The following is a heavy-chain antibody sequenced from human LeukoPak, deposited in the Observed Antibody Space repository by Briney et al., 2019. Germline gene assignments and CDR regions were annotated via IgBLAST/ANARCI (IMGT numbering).Heavy chain of an antibody. J-gene: IGHJ4*02. CDR1: GGSISTYY. CDR3: ARGYSSSWFYFDY. D-gene: IGHD6-13*01. Sequence: SETLSLTCTVSGGSISTYYWSWLRQPPGKGLEWLGYIYYSGSTNYNPSLKSRVTISVDTSKSQFSLKLSSVTAADTAVYYCARGYSSSWFYFDYWGQGTLVTVSS. V-gene: IGHV4-59*01. CDR2: IYYSGST.